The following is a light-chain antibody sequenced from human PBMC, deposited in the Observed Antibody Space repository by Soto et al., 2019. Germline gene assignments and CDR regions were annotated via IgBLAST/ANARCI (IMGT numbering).Light chain of an antibody. CDR3: QQYGSSPRT. CDR1: QSVSYSY. Sequence: EIVLTQSPGTLSLSPGERATLSCRASQSVSYSYLAWYQQKPGQAPRLLIYGASSRATGIPDRCSGSGSGTDFTLTISRREPEDFAVYYCQQYGSSPRTFGQGTKVEIK. V-gene: IGKV3-20*01. CDR2: GAS. J-gene: IGKJ1*01.